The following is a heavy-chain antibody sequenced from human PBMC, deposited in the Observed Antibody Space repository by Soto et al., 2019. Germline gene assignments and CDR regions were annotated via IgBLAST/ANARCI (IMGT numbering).Heavy chain of an antibody. CDR2: ISGSGGST. CDR1: GFTFSSYA. CDR3: AKDRKAYCGGDCYRIFDY. V-gene: IGHV3-23*01. D-gene: IGHD2-21*01. J-gene: IGHJ4*02. Sequence: GGSLRLSCAASGFTFSSYAMSWVRQAPGKGLEWVSAISGSGGSTYYADSVKGRFTISRDNSKNTLYLQMNSLRAEDTAVYYCAKDRKAYCGGDCYRIFDYWGQGTLVTVSS.